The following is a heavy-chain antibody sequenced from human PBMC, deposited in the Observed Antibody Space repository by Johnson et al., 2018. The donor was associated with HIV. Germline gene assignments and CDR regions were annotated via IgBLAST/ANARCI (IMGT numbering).Heavy chain of an antibody. CDR3: ARDRGSAFDI. J-gene: IGHJ3*02. D-gene: IGHD3-10*01. CDR1: GFTVSSNY. V-gene: IGHV3-66*01. CDR2: IYSGGST. Sequence: VQLVESGGGLVQPGGSLRLSCAASGFTVSSNYMSWVRQAPGTGLERVSVIYSGGSTSYPDPVTGRFTISRDNSKNTLYLQMNSLRAGDTAVYYCARDRGSAFDIWGQGTMVTVSS.